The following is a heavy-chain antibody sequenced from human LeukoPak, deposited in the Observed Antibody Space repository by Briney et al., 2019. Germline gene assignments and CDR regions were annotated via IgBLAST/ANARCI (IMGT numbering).Heavy chain of an antibody. J-gene: IGHJ4*02. CDR2: INPNSGVT. Sequence: ASVKVSCTASGYSFTDYFMHWVRQAPGQGLEWMGWINPNSGVTNYAQKFQGRVTMTRDTSISTAYMELTRLTSDDTAVYYCTRDRDGAQGGYWGQGTLVTVSS. V-gene: IGHV1-2*02. CDR1: GYSFTDYF. CDR3: TRDRDGAQGGY. D-gene: IGHD4-17*01.